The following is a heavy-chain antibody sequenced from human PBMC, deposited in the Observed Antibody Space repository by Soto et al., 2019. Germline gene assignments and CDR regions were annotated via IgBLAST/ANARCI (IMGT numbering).Heavy chain of an antibody. D-gene: IGHD3-3*02. J-gene: IGHJ6*04. CDR3: ARDRPVGPFSYKGDDGMDV. V-gene: IGHV4-30-4*01. CDR2: IHYSGAK. Sequence: SETLSLTCSISGGSIRDEYHYWSRVRQSPGKGLEWIGHIHYSGAKYLSEALEGRVTMSLDTSKNQFSMHLRSVTAADTATYFCARDRPVGPFSYKGDDGMDVWGKGTTVTVSS. CDR1: GGSIRDEYHY.